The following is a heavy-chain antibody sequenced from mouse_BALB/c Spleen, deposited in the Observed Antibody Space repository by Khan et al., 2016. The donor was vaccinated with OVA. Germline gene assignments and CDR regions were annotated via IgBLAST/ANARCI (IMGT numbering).Heavy chain of an antibody. CDR2: ISYSGST. Sequence: EVQLQESGPGLVKPSQSLSLTCTVTGYSITSDYAWNWIRQFPGNKLEWMAYISYSGSTSSNPSLQSRISVTRDTSKNQFFLQLNSVTTEDTATYYCARRYYYGQWYFDVWGAGTTVTVSS. CDR3: ARRYYYGQWYFDV. D-gene: IGHD1-1*01. CDR1: GYSITSDYA. V-gene: IGHV3-2*02. J-gene: IGHJ1*01.